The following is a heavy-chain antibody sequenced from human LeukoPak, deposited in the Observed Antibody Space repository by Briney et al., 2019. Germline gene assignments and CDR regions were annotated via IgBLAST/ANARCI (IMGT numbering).Heavy chain of an antibody. CDR3: ARGTYGYYMDV. CDR1: NYSLSNSLY. D-gene: IGHD4-17*01. Sequence: SETLSLTCSGSNYSLSNSLYWGWLRQPPGKGLEWIGSTYRSGSTFYNPSLKSRVTISLDTCKNQFSLKLSSVTAADTAVYFCARGTYGYYMDVWGKGTTVTVSS. CDR2: TYRSGST. V-gene: IGHV4-38-2*02. J-gene: IGHJ6*03.